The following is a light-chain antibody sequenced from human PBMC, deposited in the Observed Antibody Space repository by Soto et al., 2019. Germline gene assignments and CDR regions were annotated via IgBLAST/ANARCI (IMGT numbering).Light chain of an antibody. CDR2: DVS. Sequence: LTQPASVSGSPGQSIAISCTGTSSDVGGYNYVSWYQQHPGKAPKLLINDVSNRPSGVSSRFSGSKSGNTASLTISGLQAEDEADYYCSSYTISSTYVFGTGTKVTVL. J-gene: IGLJ1*01. CDR1: SSDVGGYNY. V-gene: IGLV2-14*01. CDR3: SSYTISSTYV.